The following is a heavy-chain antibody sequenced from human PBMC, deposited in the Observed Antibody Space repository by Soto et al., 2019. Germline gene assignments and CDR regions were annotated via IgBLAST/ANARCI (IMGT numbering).Heavy chain of an antibody. V-gene: IGHV4-39*01. Sequence: SETLSLTCTVSGGSISSSSYYWGWIRQPPGKGLEWIGSIYYSGSTYYNPSLKSRVTISVDTSKNQFSLKLSSVTAADTAVYYCFTRNLFDSWGQGTLVTVSS. J-gene: IGHJ5*01. CDR1: GGSISSSSYY. CDR2: IYYSGST. CDR3: FTRNLFDS.